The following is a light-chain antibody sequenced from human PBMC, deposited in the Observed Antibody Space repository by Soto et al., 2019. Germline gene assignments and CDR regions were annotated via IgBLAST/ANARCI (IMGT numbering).Light chain of an antibody. CDR2: GAS. J-gene: IGKJ2*01. CDR3: QQYGSSPPNT. CDR1: QSVSSSD. Sequence: EIVLTQSPGTLSLSPGERATLSCRASQSVSSSDLAWHQQKPGQAPRLLIYGASTRATGIPDRFSGSGSGTDFNLTISRLEPEDFAVYYCQQYGSSPPNTLGKGTKLEIK. V-gene: IGKV3-20*01.